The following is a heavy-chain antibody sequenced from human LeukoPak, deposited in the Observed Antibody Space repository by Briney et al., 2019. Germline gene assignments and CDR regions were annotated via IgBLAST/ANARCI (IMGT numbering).Heavy chain of an antibody. CDR1: GFTFSSYS. V-gene: IGHV3-15*01. D-gene: IGHD2-21*02. J-gene: IGHJ4*02. CDR2: IQSKADGETA. CDR3: AKEDPVTPYYFDY. Sequence: GGSLRLSCAASGFTFSSYSMNWVRQAPGKGLEWVGRIQSKADGETAEFAAPVEGRFTITRDDSKNTLYLQMNSLRAEDTAVYYCAKEDPVTPYYFDYWGQGTLVTVSS.